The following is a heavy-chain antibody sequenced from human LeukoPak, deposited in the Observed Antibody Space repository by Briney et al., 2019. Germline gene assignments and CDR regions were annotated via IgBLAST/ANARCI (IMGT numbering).Heavy chain of an antibody. V-gene: IGHV4-39*01. D-gene: IGHD4-11*01. CDR3: ATMTTVTTTYDY. J-gene: IGHJ4*02. CDR2: IYYSGST. CDR1: GGSISSSSYY. Sequence: SETLSLTCTVSGGSISSSSYYWGWIRQPPGKGLEWIGSIYYSGSTYYNPSLKSRVTISVDTSKNQFSLKLSSVTAADTAVYYCATMTTVTTTYDYWGQGTLVTVSS.